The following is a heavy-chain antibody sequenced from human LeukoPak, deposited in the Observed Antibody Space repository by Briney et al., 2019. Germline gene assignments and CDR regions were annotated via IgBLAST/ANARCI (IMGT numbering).Heavy chain of an antibody. D-gene: IGHD2-2*01. CDR3: ARGRVRFCSSTSCRYYYYGMDV. V-gene: IGHV4-30-4*01. CDR1: GGSISSGDYY. CDR2: IYYSGST. J-gene: IGHJ6*02. Sequence: SETLSLTCTVSGGSISSGDYYWSWIRQPPGKGLEWIGYIYYSGSTYYNPSLKSRVTISVDTSKNQFSLKLSSVTAADTAVYYCARGRVRFCSSTSCRYYYYGMDVWGQGTTVTVSS.